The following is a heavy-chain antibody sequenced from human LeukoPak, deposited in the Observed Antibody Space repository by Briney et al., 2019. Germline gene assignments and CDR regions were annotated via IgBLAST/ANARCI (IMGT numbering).Heavy chain of an antibody. Sequence: GGSLRLSCAASGFTFSSSAMTWVRQAPGKGLEWVSSISYTGTYIYYADSVKGRFTISRDNAQNSLYLQMNSLRAEDTAIYYCVRDRGTYRPIDYWGQGTLVTVSS. CDR1: GFTFSSSA. CDR3: VRDRGTYRPIDY. J-gene: IGHJ4*02. D-gene: IGHD1-26*01. CDR2: ISYTGTYI. V-gene: IGHV3-21*04.